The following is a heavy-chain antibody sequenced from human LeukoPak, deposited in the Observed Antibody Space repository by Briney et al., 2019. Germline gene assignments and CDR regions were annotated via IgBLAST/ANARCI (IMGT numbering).Heavy chain of an antibody. CDR1: GFTFSSYW. V-gene: IGHV3-74*01. Sequence: GGSLRLSCAASGFTFSSYWMHWVRQAPGKGLVWVSRIQTDGSSTNYADSVKGRFTISRDDAKNTLYLQMNSLRAEDTAVYYCAKDSRYGYRWDYDYWGQGTLVTVSS. D-gene: IGHD5-18*01. J-gene: IGHJ4*02. CDR2: IQTDGSST. CDR3: AKDSRYGYRWDYDY.